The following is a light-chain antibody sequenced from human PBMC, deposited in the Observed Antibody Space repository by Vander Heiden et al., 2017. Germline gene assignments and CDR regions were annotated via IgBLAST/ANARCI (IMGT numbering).Light chain of an antibody. CDR1: QRVSSY. V-gene: IGKV3-11*01. J-gene: IGKJ1*01. CDR3: QQRGNWPWT. CDR2: DAS. Sequence: ETVLTQSPATLSLSPGDRATLSCRASQRVSSYLAWYQQKPGQAPRLLIYDASNRAPGIPARFSGSGSGTDFTLTISSREPEDFAVYYCQQRGNWPWTFGQGTKVEIK.